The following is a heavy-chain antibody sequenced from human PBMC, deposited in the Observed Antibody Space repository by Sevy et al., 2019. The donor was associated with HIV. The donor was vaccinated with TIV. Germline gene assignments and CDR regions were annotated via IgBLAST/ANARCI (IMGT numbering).Heavy chain of an antibody. J-gene: IGHJ4*02. CDR1: GFTFSSYT. D-gene: IGHD3-10*01. V-gene: IGHV3-30-3*01. CDR3: ASSMIRGVGDY. CDR2: ISYDGNNK. Sequence: QLGGPLRLSCTASGFTFSSYTMFWIRQAPGKGLEWMASISYDGNNKYYADSVKGRFTISRDNSKNTLYVQMNSLRPEDTAVYYCASSMIRGVGDYWGQGTLVTVSS.